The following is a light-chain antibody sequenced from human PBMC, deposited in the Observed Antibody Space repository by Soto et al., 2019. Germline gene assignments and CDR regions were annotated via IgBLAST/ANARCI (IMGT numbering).Light chain of an antibody. Sequence: EIVMTQSPATLSVSPGERATLSCRASQSVSSNLAWYQQKPGQAPRLLIYGASTRATGIPARFSGSGSGTEFTLTIRSLQSEDFAVYYCQQYNNWPPWTFGQGTKVEI. CDR1: QSVSSN. CDR2: GAS. CDR3: QQYNNWPPWT. V-gene: IGKV3-15*01. J-gene: IGKJ1*01.